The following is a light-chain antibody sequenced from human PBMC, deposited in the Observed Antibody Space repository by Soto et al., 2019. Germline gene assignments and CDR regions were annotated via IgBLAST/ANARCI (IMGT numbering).Light chain of an antibody. J-gene: IGLJ1*01. Sequence: QSVLTQPPSASGSPGQSVAISCPGTSSDVGGYNYVSWYQQHPGKAPKLMIYEVNKRPSGVPDRFSGSKSGNTASLTVSGLQAEDEADYYCSSYAGSSNVFGTGTKLTGL. CDR1: SSDVGGYNY. CDR3: SSYAGSSNV. V-gene: IGLV2-8*01. CDR2: EVN.